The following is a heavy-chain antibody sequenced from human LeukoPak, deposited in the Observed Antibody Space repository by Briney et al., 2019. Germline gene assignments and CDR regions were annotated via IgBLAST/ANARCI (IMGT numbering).Heavy chain of an antibody. Sequence: GGSLRLSRAASGFTFSSYWMSWVRQAPGKGLEWVANIKQDGSEKYYVDSVKGRFTISRDNAKNSLYLQMNSLRAEDTAVYYCARDDSSGWCLYYYYYYGMDVWGQGTTVTVSS. CDR1: GFTFSSYW. D-gene: IGHD6-19*01. J-gene: IGHJ6*02. V-gene: IGHV3-7*01. CDR2: IKQDGSEK. CDR3: ARDDSSGWCLYYYYYYGMDV.